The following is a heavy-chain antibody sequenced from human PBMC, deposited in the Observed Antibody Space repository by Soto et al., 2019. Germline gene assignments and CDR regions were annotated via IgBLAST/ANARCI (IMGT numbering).Heavy chain of an antibody. CDR2: IKSKTDGGTT. J-gene: IGHJ4*02. D-gene: IGHD3-9*01. CDR1: GFTFSNAW. CDR3: TTDAGPFDWLSAGNDY. Sequence: EVQLVESGGGLVKPGGSLRLSCAASGFTFSNAWMSWVRQAPGKGLEWVGRIKSKTDGGTTDYAAPVKGRFTISRDDSKNTLYLQMNSLKTEDTAVYYCTTDAGPFDWLSAGNDYWGQGTLVTVSS. V-gene: IGHV3-15*01.